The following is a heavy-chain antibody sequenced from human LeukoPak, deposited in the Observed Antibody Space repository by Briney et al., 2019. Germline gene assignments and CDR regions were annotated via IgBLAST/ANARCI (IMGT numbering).Heavy chain of an antibody. CDR3: ARDSPSPSSWRDYYYYGMDV. J-gene: IGHJ6*02. CDR1: GYTFSSYG. Sequence: ASVKVSCKAFGYTFSSYGISWVRQAPGQGLEWMGWINPNSGGTNYAQKFQGRVTMTRDTSISTAYMELSRLRSDDTAVYYCARDSPSPSSWRDYYYYGMDVWGQGTTVTVSS. D-gene: IGHD6-13*01. CDR2: INPNSGGT. V-gene: IGHV1-2*02.